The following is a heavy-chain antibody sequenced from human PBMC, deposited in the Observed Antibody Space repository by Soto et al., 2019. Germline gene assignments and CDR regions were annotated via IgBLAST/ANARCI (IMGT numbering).Heavy chain of an antibody. CDR1: GGTFSSYF. CDR2: IIPVFGTT. Sequence: QVQLVQSGAEVKKPGSSVTVACKASGGTFSSYFINWVRQAPGQGLECVGGIIPVFGTTNYGEKFKGSVTTTADETTSNAYMELSSLRSADKAISYCATEMPPVAAAYYYYGLDVWGQGTTVTVTS. J-gene: IGHJ6*02. V-gene: IGHV1-69*01. CDR3: ATEMPPVAAAYYYYGLDV. D-gene: IGHD2-2*01.